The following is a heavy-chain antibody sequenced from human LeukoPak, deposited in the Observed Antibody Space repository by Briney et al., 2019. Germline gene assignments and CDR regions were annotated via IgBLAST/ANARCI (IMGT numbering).Heavy chain of an antibody. CDR2: INPNSGDT. D-gene: IGHD3-10*01. CDR3: ARGNDGSGSPSYYFYYMDV. V-gene: IGHV1-2*02. Sequence: ASVKVSCKASGYTFTGYYMHWVRQAPGQGLEWMGWINPNSGDTKYAQKFQGRVTMTRDTSISTAYMELTRLRSDDTAVYYCARGNDGSGSPSYYFYYMDVWGKGTTVTISS. J-gene: IGHJ6*03. CDR1: GYTFTGYY.